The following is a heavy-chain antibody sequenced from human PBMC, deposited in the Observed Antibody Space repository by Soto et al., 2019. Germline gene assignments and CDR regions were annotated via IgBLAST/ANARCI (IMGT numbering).Heavy chain of an antibody. CDR2: TNPSGGST. CDR3: AKDPPFLEWLFGDYYYYGMDV. Sequence: ASVKVSCKASGYTFTSYYMHWVRQAPGQGLEWMGITNPSGGSTSYAQKFQGRVTMTRDTSTSTVYMELSSLRSEDTAVYYCAKDPPFLEWLFGDYYYYGMDVWGQGTTVTVSS. V-gene: IGHV1-46*01. D-gene: IGHD3-3*02. J-gene: IGHJ6*02. CDR1: GYTFTSYY.